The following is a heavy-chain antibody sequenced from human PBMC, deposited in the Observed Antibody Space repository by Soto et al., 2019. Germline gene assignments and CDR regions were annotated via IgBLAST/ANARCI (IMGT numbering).Heavy chain of an antibody. CDR1: AASFSKYY. J-gene: IGHJ1*01. CDR2: IYFNGNT. D-gene: IGHD3-16*01. CDR3: ASVTFGGIVLAH. Sequence: PSETLSLTCTVSAASFSKYYWTWIRQSPGKGLEWIGYIYFNGNTNYNPSLKRRVTMSIDTSKKQFSLNLSSVTAADTAVYYCASVTFGGIVLAHWGQGALVTSP. V-gene: IGHV4-59*01.